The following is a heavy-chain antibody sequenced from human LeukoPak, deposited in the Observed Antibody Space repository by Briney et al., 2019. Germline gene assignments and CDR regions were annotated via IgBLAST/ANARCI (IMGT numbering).Heavy chain of an antibody. CDR1: GYSISSGYY. Sequence: PSETLSLTCAVSGYSISSGYYWGWIRQPPGKGLEWIGSIYHSGSTYYNPSLKSRVTISVDTSKNQFSLKLSSVTAADTAVYYCARSIVLMVYPETWGQGTLVTVSS. CDR3: ARSIVLMVYPET. CDR2: IYHSGST. V-gene: IGHV4-38-2*01. J-gene: IGHJ4*02. D-gene: IGHD2-8*01.